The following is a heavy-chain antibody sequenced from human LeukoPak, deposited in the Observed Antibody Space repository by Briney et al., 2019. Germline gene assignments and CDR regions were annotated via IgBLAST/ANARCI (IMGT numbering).Heavy chain of an antibody. Sequence: SETLSLTCTVSGGSISSGGYYWSWIRQHPGKGLEWNGYICYSGSTYYNPYRKSRVTLSVDTSKNQFSLNLTSVTAADTAVYFCARGGGFFFPFGYWGQGTLVTVCS. CDR2: ICYSGST. CDR3: ARGGGFFFPFGY. V-gene: IGHV4-31*03. J-gene: IGHJ4*02. D-gene: IGHD3-16*01. CDR1: GGSISSGGYY.